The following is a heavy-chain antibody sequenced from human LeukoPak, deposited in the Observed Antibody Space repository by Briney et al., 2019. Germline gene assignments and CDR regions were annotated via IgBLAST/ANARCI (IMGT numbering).Heavy chain of an antibody. J-gene: IGHJ4*02. V-gene: IGHV4-38-2*01. CDR1: GYSISSGYY. D-gene: IGHD5-18*01. CDR3: ASYVDTAMVPPFWYY. CDR2: IYHSGST. Sequence: PSETLSLTCAVSGYSISSGYYWGWIRQPPGKGLEWIGSIYHSGSTYYNPSLKSRVTISVDTSKNQFSLKLSSVTAADTAVYYCASYVDTAMVPPFWYYWGQGTLVTVSS.